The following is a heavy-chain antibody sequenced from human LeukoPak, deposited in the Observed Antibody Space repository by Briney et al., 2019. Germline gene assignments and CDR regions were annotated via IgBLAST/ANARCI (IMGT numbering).Heavy chain of an antibody. J-gene: IGHJ4*02. CDR3: ARRSDGSGGDY. D-gene: IGHD3-10*01. CDR2: IYHSGST. CDR1: GYSISSGYY. Sequence: SETLSLTCAVSGYSISSGYYWGWIRQPPGQGLEWIGSIYHSGSTYYNPSLKSRVIISVDTSKNQFSLKLSSVTAADTAVYYCARRSDGSGGDYWGQGTLVTVSS. V-gene: IGHV4-38-2*01.